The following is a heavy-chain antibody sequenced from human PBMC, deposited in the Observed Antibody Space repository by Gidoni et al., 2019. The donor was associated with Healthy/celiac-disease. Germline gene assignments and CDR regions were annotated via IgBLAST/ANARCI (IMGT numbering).Heavy chain of an antibody. Sequence: QLQLQESGPGMGKPSETLSLTCTVPGGSISSSSYYWGWIRPPPGKGLEWIGSIYYSGSTYYNPSLKSRVTISVDTSKNQFSLKLSSVTAADTAVYYCARLQIVVVPAAPFDYWGQGTLVTVSS. CDR1: GGSISSSSYY. J-gene: IGHJ4*02. CDR3: ARLQIVVVPAAPFDY. CDR2: IYYSGST. V-gene: IGHV4-39*01. D-gene: IGHD2-2*01.